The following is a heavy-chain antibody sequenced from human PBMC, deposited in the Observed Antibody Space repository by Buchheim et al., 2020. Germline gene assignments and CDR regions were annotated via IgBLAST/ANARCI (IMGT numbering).Heavy chain of an antibody. D-gene: IGHD3-10*01. CDR3: AKVMVRGVPPVGVYYGMDV. J-gene: IGHJ6*02. Sequence: EVQLVESGGGLVQPGGSLRLSCAASGFTFSSYSMNWVRQAPGKGLEWVSYISSSSTIYYADSVKGRFTISRDNAKNSLYLQMNSLRAEDTAVYYCAKVMVRGVPPVGVYYGMDVWGQGTT. V-gene: IGHV3-48*01. CDR1: GFTFSSYS. CDR2: ISSSSTI.